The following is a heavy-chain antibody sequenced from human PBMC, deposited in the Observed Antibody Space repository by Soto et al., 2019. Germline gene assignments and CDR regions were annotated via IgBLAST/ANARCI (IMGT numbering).Heavy chain of an antibody. V-gene: IGHV3-23*01. CDR3: APNGSCSGGSCQYDAFAI. Sequence: EVQVLESGGGLVQPGGSLRLSCEGSGFTVSSHAMTWIRQAPGKGPEWVSTITADGGTYYAESVKGRFAMSRDTSESTLYLQMTSLGAEDTAAYYCAPNGSCSGGSCQYDAFAIRGQGTMVTVSS. CDR1: GFTVSSHA. J-gene: IGHJ3*02. D-gene: IGHD2-15*01. CDR2: ITADGGT.